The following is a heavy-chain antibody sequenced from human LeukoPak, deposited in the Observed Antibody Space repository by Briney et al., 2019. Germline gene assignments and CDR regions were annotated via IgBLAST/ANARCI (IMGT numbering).Heavy chain of an antibody. J-gene: IGHJ4*02. Sequence: SETLSLTCTVSGGSISSTSYYWGWIRQPQGKGLEWIGSIYYTGSTYYNPSLKSRVTTSVDTSKNQFSLKLSSVTAADTAVYYCARQSPHYYGSGSYKYWGQGTLVTVSS. V-gene: IGHV4-39*01. CDR2: IYYTGST. CDR1: GGSISSTSYY. CDR3: ARQSPHYYGSGSYKY. D-gene: IGHD3-10*01.